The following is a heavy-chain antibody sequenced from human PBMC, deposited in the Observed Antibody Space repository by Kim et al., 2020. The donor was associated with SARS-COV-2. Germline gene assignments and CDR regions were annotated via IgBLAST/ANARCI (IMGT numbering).Heavy chain of an antibody. CDR2: IWYDGSNK. J-gene: IGHJ6*02. V-gene: IGHV3-33*01. D-gene: IGHD3-3*01. CDR3: ARGTIFGVVNYYYGMDV. CDR1: GVTFSSYG. Sequence: GGSLRLSCAASGVTFSSYGMHWVRQAPGKGLEWVAVIWYDGSNKYYADSVKGRFTISRDNSKNTLYLQMNSLRAEDTAVYYCARGTIFGVVNYYYGMDVWGQGTTVTVSS.